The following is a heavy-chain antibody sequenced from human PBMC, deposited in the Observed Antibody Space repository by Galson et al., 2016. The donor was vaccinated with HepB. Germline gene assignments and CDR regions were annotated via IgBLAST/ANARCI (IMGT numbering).Heavy chain of an antibody. CDR2: FDPEDGEI. D-gene: IGHD4/OR15-4a*01. CDR1: GYSLSDLS. CDR3: ASGILDYTDDAFDI. J-gene: IGHJ3*02. V-gene: IGHV1-24*01. Sequence: SVKVSCKASGYSLSDLSIHWVRHAPGKGLEWMGGFDPEDGEIDYAKKIQGRVTMTEDTSADTAYMELSILRSEDTAVYFCASGILDYTDDAFDIWGQGTMVTVSS.